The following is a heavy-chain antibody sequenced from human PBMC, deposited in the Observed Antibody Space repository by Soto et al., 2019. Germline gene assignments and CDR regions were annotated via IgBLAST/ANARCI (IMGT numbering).Heavy chain of an antibody. V-gene: IGHV1-18*01. Sequence: QVHLVQSGAEVKKPGASVKVSCKASGYTFTSYGITWVRQAPGQGLEWMGWISAHNGNTDYAQKLQGRVIVTRDTSTSTAYMELRGLISGDTAVYYCARGRYGDYWGQGALVTVSS. D-gene: IGHD1-1*01. CDR1: GYTFTSYG. CDR2: ISAHNGNT. CDR3: ARGRYGDY. J-gene: IGHJ4*02.